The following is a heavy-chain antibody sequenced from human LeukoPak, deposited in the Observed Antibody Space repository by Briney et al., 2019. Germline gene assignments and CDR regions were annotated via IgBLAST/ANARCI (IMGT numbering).Heavy chain of an antibody. J-gene: IGHJ4*02. CDR2: ISSSSSYI. Sequence: GGSLRLSCAASGFTFRSYSMNWVRQAPGKGLEWVSSISSSSSYIYYADSVKGRFTISRDNAKNSLYLQMNSLRAEDTAVYYCARDPPYYYDILTGYYPYWGQGTLVTVSS. D-gene: IGHD3-9*01. CDR1: GFTFRSYS. V-gene: IGHV3-21*01. CDR3: ARDPPYYYDILTGYYPY.